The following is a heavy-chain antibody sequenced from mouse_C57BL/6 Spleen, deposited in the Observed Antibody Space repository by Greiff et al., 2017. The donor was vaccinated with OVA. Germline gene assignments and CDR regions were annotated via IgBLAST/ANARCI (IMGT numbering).Heavy chain of an antibody. CDR2: IWSGGGT. CDR1: GFSLTSYG. V-gene: IGHV2-2*01. J-gene: IGHJ4*01. CDR3: ARSLLRGYYAMDY. D-gene: IGHD1-2*01. Sequence: QVQLQQSGPGLVQPSQSLSITCTVSGFSLTSYGVHWVRQSPGQGLEWLGVIWSGGGTDYNAAFITRLSISKDNSKSQVFFKMNSLQADDTAIYDCARSLLRGYYAMDYWGQGTSVTVSS.